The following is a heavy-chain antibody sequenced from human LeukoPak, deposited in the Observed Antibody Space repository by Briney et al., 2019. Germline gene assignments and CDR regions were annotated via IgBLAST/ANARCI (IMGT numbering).Heavy chain of an antibody. V-gene: IGHV3-21*01. D-gene: IGHD2-15*01. Sequence: GGSLRLSCAASGFTFSNYNMNWVRQAPGKGREWVSSISSSSSYIYYADSVKGRFTISRDNAKNSMYLQMNSLRAEDTAVYYCASLYCSGGSCYSRYYYYGMDVWGQGTMVTVSS. CDR3: ASLYCSGGSCYSRYYYYGMDV. CDR1: GFTFSNYN. J-gene: IGHJ6*02. CDR2: ISSSSSYI.